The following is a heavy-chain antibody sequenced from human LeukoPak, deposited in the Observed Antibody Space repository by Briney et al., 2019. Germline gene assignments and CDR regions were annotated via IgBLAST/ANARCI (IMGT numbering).Heavy chain of an antibody. CDR2: IWYDGSNK. J-gene: IGHJ6*02. CDR3: ARVLLPLYGMDV. D-gene: IGHD3-22*01. V-gene: IGHV3-33*01. CDR1: GFTFSSYG. Sequence: PGGSLRLSCAASGFTFSSYGMHWVRQAPGKGLEWVAVIWYDGSNKYYADSVKGRFTIPRDNSKNTLYLQMNSLRAEDTAVYYCARVLLPLYGMDVWGQGTTVTVSS.